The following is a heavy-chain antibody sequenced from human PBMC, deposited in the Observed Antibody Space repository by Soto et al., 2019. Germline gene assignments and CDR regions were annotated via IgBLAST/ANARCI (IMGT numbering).Heavy chain of an antibody. D-gene: IGHD4-17*01. CDR3: AKDRLAYGDYDY. CDR1: GFTFSSYA. Sequence: EVQLLESGGGLVQPGGSLRLSCAASGFTFSSYAMSWVRQAPGKGLEWVSAISGRGGSTYYADSVKGRFTISRDNSKNTPYLQMNSLSAEDTAVYYCAKDRLAYGDYDYWSRGTLVTVCS. V-gene: IGHV3-23*01. CDR2: ISGRGGST. J-gene: IGHJ4*02.